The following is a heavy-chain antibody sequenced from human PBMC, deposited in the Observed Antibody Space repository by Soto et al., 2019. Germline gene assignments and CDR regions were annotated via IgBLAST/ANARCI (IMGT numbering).Heavy chain of an antibody. CDR2: IYHSGST. J-gene: IGHJ4*02. D-gene: IGHD3-10*01. CDR1: GGSISSSNW. Sequence: SETLSLTCAVSGGSISSSNWWSWVRQPPGKGLEWIGEIYHSGSTNYNPSLKSRVTISVDKSKNQFSLKLSSVTAADTAVYYCARGGGFGKTTIDYWGQGTLVTVSS. V-gene: IGHV4-4*02. CDR3: ARGGGFGKTTIDY.